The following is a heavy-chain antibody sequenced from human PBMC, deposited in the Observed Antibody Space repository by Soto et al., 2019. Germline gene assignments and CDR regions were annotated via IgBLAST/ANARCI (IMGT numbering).Heavy chain of an antibody. CDR3: ARANPGYCSSTSCYAFYYYYYMDV. V-gene: IGHV4-59*08. D-gene: IGHD2-2*01. CDR1: GGSISSYY. Sequence: SETPSLTCTVSGGSISSYYWSWIRQAPGEGLEGIGDIYYSGSTNYNPSLKSRVTISVDTSKNQFSLKLSSVTAADTAVYYCARANPGYCSSTSCYAFYYYYYMDVWGKGTMVTVSS. J-gene: IGHJ6*03. CDR2: IYYSGST.